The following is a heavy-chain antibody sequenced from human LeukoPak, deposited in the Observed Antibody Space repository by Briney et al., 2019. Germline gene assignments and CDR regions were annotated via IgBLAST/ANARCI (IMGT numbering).Heavy chain of an antibody. CDR3: ARVGSYYYFDY. CDR2: IYYSGST. CDR1: GGSISSSSYY. J-gene: IGHJ4*02. V-gene: IGHV4-39*07. Sequence: SETLSLTCTVSGGSISSSSYYWGWIRQPPGKGLEWIGSIYYSGSTYYNPSLKSRVTISVDTSKNQFSLKLSSVTAADMAVYYCARVGSYYYFDYWGQGTLVTVSS. D-gene: IGHD1-26*01.